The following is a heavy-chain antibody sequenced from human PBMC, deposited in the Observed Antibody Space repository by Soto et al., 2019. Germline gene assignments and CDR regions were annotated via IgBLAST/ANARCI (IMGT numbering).Heavy chain of an antibody. CDR3: ARDRSPYYYDSSGYYDY. J-gene: IGHJ4*02. Sequence: GGSLRLSCAASGFTFSSYAMHWVRQAPGKGLEWVAVISYDGSNKYYADSVKGRFTISRDNSKNTLYLQMNSLRAEDTAVYYCARDRSPYYYDSSGYYDYWGQGTLVTVSS. CDR1: GFTFSSYA. CDR2: ISYDGSNK. D-gene: IGHD3-22*01. V-gene: IGHV3-30-3*01.